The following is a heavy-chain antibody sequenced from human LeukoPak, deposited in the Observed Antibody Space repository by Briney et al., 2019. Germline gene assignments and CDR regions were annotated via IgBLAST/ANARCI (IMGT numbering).Heavy chain of an antibody. CDR3: AKDGKNYFDY. V-gene: IGHV3-43D*03. J-gene: IGHJ4*02. CDR1: GFTFDDYG. CDR2: ITWDGGST. Sequence: GGSLRLSCAASGFTFDDYGMSWVRQAPGKGLEWVSLITWDGGSTYYADSVKGRFTISRDNSKNSLYLQMNSLRADDTALYYCAKDGKNYFDYWGQGTLVTVSS.